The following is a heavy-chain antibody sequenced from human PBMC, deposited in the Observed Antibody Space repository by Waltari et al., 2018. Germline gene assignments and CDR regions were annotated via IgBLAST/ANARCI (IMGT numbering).Heavy chain of an antibody. J-gene: IGHJ4*02. V-gene: IGHV1-46*02. D-gene: IGHD1-1*01. CDR1: GYPFNNYY. Sequence: QVVQSGAEVKKPGASVHISCRASGYPFNNYYIHWVRQATGQGLEWMGKSDISDGGAGYEPKFRGRVSMTRDKYMETVYMELKILTSEDTAVYFCATVTPGPYYFDNWGQGTLVTVSS. CDR3: ATVTPGPYYFDN. CDR2: SDISDGGA.